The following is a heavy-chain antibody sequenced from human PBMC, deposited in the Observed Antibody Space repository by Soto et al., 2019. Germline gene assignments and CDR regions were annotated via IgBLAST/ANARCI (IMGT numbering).Heavy chain of an antibody. CDR2: ISSSSSYI. J-gene: IGHJ6*02. D-gene: IGHD3-3*01. CDR1: GFTFSSYS. Sequence: GGSLRLSCAASGFTFSSYSMNWVRQAPGKGLEWVSSISSSSSYIYYADSVKGRFTISRDNAKNSLYLQMNSLRAEDTAVYYCAKVRKEYYDFWSGYSQDYYYGMDVWGQGTTVTVSS. V-gene: IGHV3-21*01. CDR3: AKVRKEYYDFWSGYSQDYYYGMDV.